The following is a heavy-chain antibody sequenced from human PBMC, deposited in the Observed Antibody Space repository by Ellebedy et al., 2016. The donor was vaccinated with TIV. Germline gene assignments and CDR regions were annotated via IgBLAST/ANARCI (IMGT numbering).Heavy chain of an antibody. D-gene: IGHD3-10*01. CDR3: ARSGGRLLWFGELLKGSAYYYGMDV. CDR2: IFHRGST. V-gene: IGHV4-4*08. J-gene: IGHJ6*02. Sequence: GSLRLSCTVSGGPITSYYWTWIRQPPGKGLEWIGYIFHRGSTYYNPSLKSRVTISVDTSKNQFSLKLSSVTAADTAVYYCARSGGRLLWFGELLKGSAYYYGMDVWGQGTTVIVSS. CDR1: GGPITSYY.